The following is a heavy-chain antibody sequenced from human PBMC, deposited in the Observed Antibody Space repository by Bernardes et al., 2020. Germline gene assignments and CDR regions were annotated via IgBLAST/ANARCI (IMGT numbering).Heavy chain of an antibody. CDR1: GFTVSGNY. Sequence: GSLRLSCVASGFTVSGNYMSWIRQAPGKGLDWVSVIYSNNNTYYADSVKGRFTISRDNSKNTLYLQMNSLRPEDTAVYYCAKEDCSGGSCYPGYSYYFDYWGQGTLVTVSS. J-gene: IGHJ4*02. CDR3: AKEDCSGGSCYPGYSYYFDY. D-gene: IGHD2-15*01. CDR2: IYSNNNT. V-gene: IGHV3-53*01.